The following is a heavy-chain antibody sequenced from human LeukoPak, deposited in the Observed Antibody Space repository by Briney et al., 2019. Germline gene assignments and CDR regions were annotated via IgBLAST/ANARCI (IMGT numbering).Heavy chain of an antibody. CDR2: ITNGDSSL. V-gene: IGHV3-11*01. CDR3: ARRSNGTYHNYGLDV. CDR1: GFAFSDYY. D-gene: IGHD1-1*01. Sequence: GGSLRLSCAASGFAFSDYYMSWIRQAPGKGLEWISYITNGDSSLYYADSVKGRFTISRDNTKNSVYLQMISLRAEDTAVYYCARRSNGTYHNYGLDVWGQGTSVTVSS. J-gene: IGHJ6*02.